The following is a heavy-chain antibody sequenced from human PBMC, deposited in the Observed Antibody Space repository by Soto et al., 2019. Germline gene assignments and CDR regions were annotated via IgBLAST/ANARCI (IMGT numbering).Heavy chain of an antibody. CDR2: MNPKNGHT. J-gene: IGHJ4*02. Sequence: KLSCEPSGVAFERSYRKWAEQSTVKVTEWMGWMNPKNGHTGYAQKFQGRVTMTRNASISTAYMELSNLRSEDTAVYYCARGLPLYYYDSSGYYFDYSGPRNLV. V-gene: IGHV1-8*01. CDR1: GVAFERSY. D-gene: IGHD3-22*01. CDR3: ARGLPLYYYDSSGYYFDY.